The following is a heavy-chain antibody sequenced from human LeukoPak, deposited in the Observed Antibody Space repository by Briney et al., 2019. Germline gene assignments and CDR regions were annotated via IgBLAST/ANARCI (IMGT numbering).Heavy chain of an antibody. CDR2: IYYSGST. CDR1: GGSISSGGYY. D-gene: IGHD6-19*01. J-gene: IGHJ3*02. V-gene: IGHV4-61*08. Sequence: SQTLSLTCTVSGGSISSGGYYWSWIRQHPGKGLEWIGYIYYSGSTNYNPSLKSRVTISVDTSKNQFSLKLSSVTAADTAVYYCARGGSGWYSDAFDIWGQGTMVTVSS. CDR3: ARGGSGWYSDAFDI.